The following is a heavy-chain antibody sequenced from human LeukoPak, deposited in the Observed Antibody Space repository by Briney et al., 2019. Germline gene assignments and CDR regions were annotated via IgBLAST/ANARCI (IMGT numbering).Heavy chain of an antibody. CDR2: IYTSGST. CDR3: AGTYYDFWSGYFPLDY. CDR1: GGSISSGSYY. D-gene: IGHD3-3*01. V-gene: IGHV4-61*02. J-gene: IGHJ4*02. Sequence: SETLSLTCTVSGGSISSGSYYWSWIRQPAGKGLEWIGRIYTSGSTNYSPSLKSRVTISVDTSKNQFSLKLSSVTAADTAVYYCAGTYYDFWSGYFPLDYWGQGTLVTVSS.